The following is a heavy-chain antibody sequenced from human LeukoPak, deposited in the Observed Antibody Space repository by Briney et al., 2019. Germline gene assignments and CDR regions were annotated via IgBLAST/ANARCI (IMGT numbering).Heavy chain of an antibody. D-gene: IGHD5-24*01. J-gene: IGHJ4*02. CDR2: ISSSSSTI. CDR1: GFTFSSYS. Sequence: GGSLRLSCAASGFTFSSYSMNWVRQAPGKGLEWVSYISSSSSTIYYADSVKGRFTISRDNAKNSLYLQMNSLRAGDTAVYYCARTIEMATISYFDYWGQGTLVTVSS. V-gene: IGHV3-48*04. CDR3: ARTIEMATISYFDY.